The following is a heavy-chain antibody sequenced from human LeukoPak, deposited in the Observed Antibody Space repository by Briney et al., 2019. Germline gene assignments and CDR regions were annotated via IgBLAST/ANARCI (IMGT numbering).Heavy chain of an antibody. Sequence: PSETLSLTCTVSGGSISSYYWGWIRQPPGKGLEWIGSIYYSGSTYYNPSLKSRVTISVDTSKNQFSLKLSSVTAADTAVYYCATIQISGSYWNYWGQGTLVTVSS. CDR1: GGSISSYY. CDR3: ATIQISGSYWNY. V-gene: IGHV4-39*01. CDR2: IYYSGST. J-gene: IGHJ4*02. D-gene: IGHD1-26*01.